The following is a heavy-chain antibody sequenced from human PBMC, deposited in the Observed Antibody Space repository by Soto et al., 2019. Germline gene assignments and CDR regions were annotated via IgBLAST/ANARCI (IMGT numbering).Heavy chain of an antibody. J-gene: IGHJ4*02. CDR1: GFTFSSYG. Sequence: QVQLVESGGGVVQPGRSLRLSCAASGFTFSSYGMHWVRQAPGKGLEWVAVISYDGSNKYYADSVKGRFTISRDNSKNTLYLQMNSLRAEDTAVYYCAKDLLTTVTIQLWHYFDYWGQGTLVTVSS. V-gene: IGHV3-30*18. CDR2: ISYDGSNK. CDR3: AKDLLTTVTIQLWHYFDY. D-gene: IGHD4-4*01.